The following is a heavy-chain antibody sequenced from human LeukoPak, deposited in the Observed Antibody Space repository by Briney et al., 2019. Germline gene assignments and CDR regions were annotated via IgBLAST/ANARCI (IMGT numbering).Heavy chain of an antibody. CDR2: ISDSGNTV. CDR1: GFTFSSHS. CDR3: AKDRDIAVAGTFDY. J-gene: IGHJ4*02. Sequence: GGSLRLSCAASGFTFSSHSMKWVRQAPGKGLEWVSYISDSGNTVYYADSVKGRFTISRDNAKNSLYLQMNSLRAEDTALYYCAKDRDIAVAGTFDYWGQGTLVTVSS. D-gene: IGHD6-19*01. V-gene: IGHV3-48*01.